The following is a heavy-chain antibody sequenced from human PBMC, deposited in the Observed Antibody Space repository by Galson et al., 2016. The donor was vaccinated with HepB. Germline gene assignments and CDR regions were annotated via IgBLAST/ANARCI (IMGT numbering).Heavy chain of an antibody. Sequence: SLRLSCAASGFVFSAYSMIWVRQAPGEGLEWVSYIANSGTTIDYADSVKGRFTISRDNDQKSLYLQMNSLRDEDTAVYYCARVEYYFHNGGYSSHFEYWGQGTLVAVSA. CDR2: IANSGTTI. V-gene: IGHV3-48*02. J-gene: IGHJ4*02. CDR3: ARVEYYFHNGGYSSHFEY. D-gene: IGHD2/OR15-2a*01. CDR1: GFVFSAYS.